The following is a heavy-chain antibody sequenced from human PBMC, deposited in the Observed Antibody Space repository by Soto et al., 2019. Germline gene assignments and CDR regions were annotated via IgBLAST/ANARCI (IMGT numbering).Heavy chain of an antibody. V-gene: IGHV1-69*13. CDR3: ARERAGIAVADV. J-gene: IGHJ4*02. CDR1: GGTFSSYA. CDR2: IIPIFGTA. Sequence: VKVSCKASGGTFSSYAISWVRQAPGQGLEWMGGIIPIFGTANYAQKFQGRVTITADESTSTAYMELSSLRSEDTAVYYCARERAGIAVADVWGQGTLVTVSS. D-gene: IGHD6-19*01.